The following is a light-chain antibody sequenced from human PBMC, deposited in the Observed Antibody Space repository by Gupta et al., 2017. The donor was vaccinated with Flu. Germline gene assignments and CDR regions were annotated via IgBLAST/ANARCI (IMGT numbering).Light chain of an antibody. Sequence: QSALTQPASVPGSPGRSITISCTGTSSDVGGYNYVSWYQQHPGKAPKLMIYEVSNRPSGVSNRFSGSKYGSTASLTISGLQAEDEADYYCSSYTSSSTLYVFGTGTKVTVL. CDR1: SSDVGGYNY. CDR2: EVS. V-gene: IGLV2-14*01. J-gene: IGLJ1*01. CDR3: SSYTSSSTLYV.